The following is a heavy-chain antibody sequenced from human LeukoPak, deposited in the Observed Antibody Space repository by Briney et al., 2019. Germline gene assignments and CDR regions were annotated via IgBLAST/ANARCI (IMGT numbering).Heavy chain of an antibody. D-gene: IGHD1-14*01. CDR2: INPNSGGT. CDR1: GYTFTGYY. Sequence: ASVKVSCKASGYTFTGYYMHWVRQAPGQGLEWMGWINPNSGGTNYAQKFQGRVTITADKSTSTAYMELSSLRSEDTAVYYCASMAGPTLRYWGQGTLVTVSS. J-gene: IGHJ4*02. V-gene: IGHV1-2*02. CDR3: ASMAGPTLRY.